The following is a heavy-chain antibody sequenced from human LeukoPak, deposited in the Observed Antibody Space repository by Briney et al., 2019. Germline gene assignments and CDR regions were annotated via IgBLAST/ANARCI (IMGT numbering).Heavy chain of an antibody. D-gene: IGHD6-19*01. CDR2: INANSGTT. CDR1: GFAFSVYG. Sequence: GGSLRLSCTASGFAFSVYGLSWLRQPPGKGLAWVSTINANSGTTPYAATVRGHFTISRDNSKNTLYLQLNTLRADDTATYYYAKPISGGLAVTADWFHPWGQGTLVVVSS. J-gene: IGHJ5*01. V-gene: IGHV3-23*01. CDR3: AKPISGGLAVTADWFHP.